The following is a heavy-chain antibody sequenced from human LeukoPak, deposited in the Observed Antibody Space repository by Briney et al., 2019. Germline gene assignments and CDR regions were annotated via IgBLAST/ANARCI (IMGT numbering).Heavy chain of an antibody. CDR3: ASRGYYFEGGSSVDDY. V-gene: IGHV4-39*01. D-gene: IGHD3-22*01. CDR1: GGSISSSSYY. Sequence: SETLSLTCTVSGGSISSSSYYWGWIRQPPGKGLEWIGSIYYSGSTYYNPSLKSRVTISVDTSKNQFSLKLSSVTAADTAVYYCASRGYYFEGGSSVDDYWGQGTLVTVSS. J-gene: IGHJ4*02. CDR2: IYYSGST.